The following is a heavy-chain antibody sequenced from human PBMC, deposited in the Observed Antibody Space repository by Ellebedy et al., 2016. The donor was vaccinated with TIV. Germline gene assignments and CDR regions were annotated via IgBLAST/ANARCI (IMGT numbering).Heavy chain of an antibody. CDR1: GYTFTDYY. D-gene: IGHD5/OR15-5a*01. CDR3: TRDLTNILSGDY. J-gene: IGHJ4*02. CDR2: INPNSGGT. Sequence: AASVKVSCKTSGYTFTDYYLHWVRQAPGQGLEWMAWINPNSGGTNYAQNFQGRVTVTRDTSTSTAFLELSRLRSDDTAVYYCTRDLTNILSGDYWGQGTLVTVSP. V-gene: IGHV1-2*02.